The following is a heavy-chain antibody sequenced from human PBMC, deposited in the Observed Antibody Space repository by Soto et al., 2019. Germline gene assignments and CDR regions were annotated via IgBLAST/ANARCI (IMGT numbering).Heavy chain of an antibody. J-gene: IGHJ4*02. CDR1: GGTLSSYA. D-gene: IGHD6-13*01. CDR2: IIPVFNTT. CDR3: ASGPGYTRIWPCNY. Sequence: ASVKVSCKASGGTLSSYAISWVRQAPGQGLAWMGGIIPVFNTTKSSQNYQDRVTITTDEPTSTVYMELSSLRSEDTAVHYCASGPGYTRIWPCNYWGQGTLAT. V-gene: IGHV1-69*05.